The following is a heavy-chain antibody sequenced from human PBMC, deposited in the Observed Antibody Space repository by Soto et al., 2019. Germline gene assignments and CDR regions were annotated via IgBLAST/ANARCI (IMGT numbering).Heavy chain of an antibody. CDR2: ISATGGST. V-gene: IGHV3-23*01. D-gene: IGHD2-15*01. CDR3: AKDLSSYYYFDF. Sequence: EVKLLESGGDLVQPGGSLRLSCAAYGFTFGIYAMTWVRQAPGKGLEWVSTISATGGSTFYADSVKGRFTISRDNSKNTLYLQMNSLRAEDTAIYYCAKDLSSYYYFDFWGQGTLVNVSS. J-gene: IGHJ4*02. CDR1: GFTFGIYA.